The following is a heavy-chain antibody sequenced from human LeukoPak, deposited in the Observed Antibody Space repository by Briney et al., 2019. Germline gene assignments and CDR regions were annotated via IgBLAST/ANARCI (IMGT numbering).Heavy chain of an antibody. CDR1: GFTFSSYT. D-gene: IGHD7-27*01. J-gene: IGHJ4*02. CDR2: ITTGDGNT. CDR3: AKDGGLWVSAHWGDS. Sequence: RGSLRLSCTASGFTFSSYTMTWVRQAPGKGLKWVSTITTGDGNTYYADSVKGRFTVSRDDSKNTLYLQMNSLRAEDTAVYYCAKDGGLWVSAHWGDSWGRGTLVTVSS. V-gene: IGHV3-23*01.